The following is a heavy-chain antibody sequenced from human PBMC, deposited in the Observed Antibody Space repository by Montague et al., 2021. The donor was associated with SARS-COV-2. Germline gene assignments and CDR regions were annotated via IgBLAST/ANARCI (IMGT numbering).Heavy chain of an antibody. CDR2: INHSGST. D-gene: IGHD3-22*01. V-gene: IGHV4-34*01. J-gene: IGHJ4*02. CDR3: ARGTKRVLTYDYDSSGYASDY. Sequence: SETLSLTCAVYGGSFSGYYWSWIRQPPGKGLEWIGEINHSGSTKYNPSLKSRVTISVDTSKNQFSLKLSSVTVADTAVYYCARGTKRVLTYDYDSSGYASDYWGQGTLVTASS. CDR1: GGSFSGYY.